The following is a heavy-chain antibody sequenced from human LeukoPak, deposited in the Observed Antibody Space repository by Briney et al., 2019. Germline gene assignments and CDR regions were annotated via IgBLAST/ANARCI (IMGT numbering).Heavy chain of an antibody. CDR2: IESDVNKK. CDR3: AKDRESTNSWHFDS. CDR1: GFTVSTYG. V-gene: IGHV3-33*06. Sequence: PGGSLRLSCTASGFTVSTYGMHWVRHTPAKGLEWVAVIESDVNKKHYIESVKGRFTVSRDNSKNMVHLQMDSLRADDTAVYYCAKDRESTNSWHFDSWGQGTLVTVSS. D-gene: IGHD6-13*01. J-gene: IGHJ4*02.